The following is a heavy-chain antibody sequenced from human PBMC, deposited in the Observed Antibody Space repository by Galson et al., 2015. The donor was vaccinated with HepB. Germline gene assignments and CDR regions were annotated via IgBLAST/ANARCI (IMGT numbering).Heavy chain of an antibody. J-gene: IGHJ6*02. CDR1: GFTFSSYG. CDR3: ARVGAIFGVVSARMDV. D-gene: IGHD3-3*01. Sequence: SLRLSCAASGFTFSSYGMHWVRQAPGKGLEWVAVISYDGSNKYYADSVKGRFTISRDNSKNTLYLQMNSLRAEDTAVYYCARVGAIFGVVSARMDVWGQGTTVTVSS. CDR2: ISYDGSNK. V-gene: IGHV3-30*03.